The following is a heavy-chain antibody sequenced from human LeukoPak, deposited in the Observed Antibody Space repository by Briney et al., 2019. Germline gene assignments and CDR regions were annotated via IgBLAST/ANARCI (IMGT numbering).Heavy chain of an antibody. Sequence: ASVKVSCKASGGTFSSYAISWVRQAPGQGLKWMGGIIPIFGTANYAQKFQGRVTITADESTSTAYMELSSLRSEDTAVYYCATPPGATSSYYYYYGMDVWGQGTTVTVSS. CDR3: ATPPGATSSYYYYYGMDV. V-gene: IGHV1-69*13. CDR1: GGTFSSYA. J-gene: IGHJ6*02. D-gene: IGHD2-2*01. CDR2: IIPIFGTA.